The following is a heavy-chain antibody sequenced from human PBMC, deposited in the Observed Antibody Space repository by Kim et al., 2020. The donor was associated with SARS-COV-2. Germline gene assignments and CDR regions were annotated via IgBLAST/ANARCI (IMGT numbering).Heavy chain of an antibody. CDR1: GFTFRSYG. CDR3: AKSNNYWYFDL. Sequence: GGSLRLSCAASGFTFRSYGMHWVRQAPGKGLEWVAVIWYDGSNKYYADSVKGRFTISRDNSKNTLYLQMNSLRAEDTAVYYCAKSNNYWYFDLWGRGTLVTVSS. CDR2: IWYDGSNK. J-gene: IGHJ2*01. V-gene: IGHV3-33*06.